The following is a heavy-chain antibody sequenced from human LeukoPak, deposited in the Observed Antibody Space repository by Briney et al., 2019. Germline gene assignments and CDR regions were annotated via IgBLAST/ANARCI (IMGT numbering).Heavy chain of an antibody. V-gene: IGHV3-23*01. CDR2: ISGSGGST. D-gene: IGHD3-22*01. Sequence: PGGSLRLSCAASGFTFSSYAMSWVRQAPGKGLEWVSAISGSGGSTYYADSVKGRFTISRDNSKNTLYLQMNSLRAEDTAVYCCAKDWSDYYDSSGSDAFDIWGQGTMVTVSS. J-gene: IGHJ3*02. CDR3: AKDWSDYYDSSGSDAFDI. CDR1: GFTFSSYA.